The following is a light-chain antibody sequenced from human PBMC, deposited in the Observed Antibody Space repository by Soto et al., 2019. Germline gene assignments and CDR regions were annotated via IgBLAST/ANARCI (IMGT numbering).Light chain of an antibody. CDR3: QKYNTAPLT. CDR2: SSS. Sequence: DIQMTQSPSSLSASIGDRVTITCRASKGISNYLAWYQQKPGKVPKLLIYSSSTLQSGVPSRFSGSGSGTDFTLTISSLQPEDVATYYCQKYNTAPLTFGGGPKVEIK. CDR1: KGISNY. J-gene: IGKJ4*01. V-gene: IGKV1-27*01.